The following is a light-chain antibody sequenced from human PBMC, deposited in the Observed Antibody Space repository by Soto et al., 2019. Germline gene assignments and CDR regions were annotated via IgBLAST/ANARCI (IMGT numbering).Light chain of an antibody. CDR3: QQSYRTPPIT. J-gene: IGKJ5*01. V-gene: IGKV1-39*01. Sequence: DIQMTQSPSSLSASVGDSLTLTCRASQSISSYLNWYQQKPGKAPKLLIYAASSLQSGVPSRFSGSGSGTDFTLTISSLQPEDFATYYCQQSYRTPPITFGQGTRLEI. CDR2: AAS. CDR1: QSISSY.